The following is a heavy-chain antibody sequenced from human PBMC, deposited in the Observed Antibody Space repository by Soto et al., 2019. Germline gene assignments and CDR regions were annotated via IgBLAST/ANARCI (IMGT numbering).Heavy chain of an antibody. D-gene: IGHD3-16*01. CDR1: GGSISSGDYY. CDR2: IYYSGST. J-gene: IGHJ4*02. Sequence: SETLSLTCTVSGGSISSGDYYWSWIRQPPGKGLEWIGYIYYSGSTYYNPSLKSRVTISVDTSKNQFSLKLSSVTAADTAVYYCARDAFRGYFDYWGQGTLVTVSS. CDR3: ARDAFRGYFDY. V-gene: IGHV4-30-4*01.